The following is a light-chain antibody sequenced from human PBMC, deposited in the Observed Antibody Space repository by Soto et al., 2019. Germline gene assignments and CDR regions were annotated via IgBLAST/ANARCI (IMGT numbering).Light chain of an antibody. CDR1: SSDVGSYNL. CDR3: CSYAGSSIFGV. V-gene: IGLV2-23*02. J-gene: IGLJ3*02. CDR2: EVS. Sequence: QSALTQPASVSGSPGQSITISCTGTSSDVGSYNLVSWYQQHPGKAPKLMIYEVSKRPSGVSNRFSGSKSGNTASLTISGLQAEDEADYYCCSYAGSSIFGVFGGGTKLTVL.